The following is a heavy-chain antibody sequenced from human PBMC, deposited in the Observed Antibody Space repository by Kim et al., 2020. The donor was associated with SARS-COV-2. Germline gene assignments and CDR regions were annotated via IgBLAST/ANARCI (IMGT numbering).Heavy chain of an antibody. CDR2: INPTGGST. J-gene: IGHJ6*02. CDR3: AGVGGTGYSSGWYGLVNYGMDV. Sequence: ASVKVSCKASGDTFNSYFIHWVRQAPGQGLEWMGIINPTGGSTIYAQKLQGRVIMTRDTSTSTVYMDLSRLTSEDTAVYYCAGVGGTGYSSGWYGLVNYGMDVWGQGTTVTVSS. CDR1: GDTFNSYF. D-gene: IGHD6-19*01. V-gene: IGHV1-46*02.